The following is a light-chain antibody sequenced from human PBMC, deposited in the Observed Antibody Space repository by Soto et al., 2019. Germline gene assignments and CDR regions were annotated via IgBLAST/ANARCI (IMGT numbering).Light chain of an antibody. Sequence: DIQMTQSPSTLSASVGDRVTITCRASQSISSWLAWYQQKPGKAPKLLIYKASSLESGVPSRFSGSGSGTEFTLTISSLQPDDFAPYYCQQYNSYIFGQGTKVDIK. J-gene: IGKJ2*01. CDR2: KAS. V-gene: IGKV1-5*03. CDR3: QQYNSYI. CDR1: QSISSW.